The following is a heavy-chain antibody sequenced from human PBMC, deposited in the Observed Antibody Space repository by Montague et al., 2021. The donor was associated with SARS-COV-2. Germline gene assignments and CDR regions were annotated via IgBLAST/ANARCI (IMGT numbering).Heavy chain of an antibody. CDR1: GGSFGADH. Sequence: SETLSLTCAVYGGSFGADHWSWIRQPPGKGLERIGDIKQSGRTNYNSSLKSRVTITVDTSKNQFALKVTSVTAAATAVYFCARGLLSVSRNVVVFTSASYYFDYWGQGALVTVSS. D-gene: IGHD3-22*01. V-gene: IGHV4-34*01. CDR3: ARGLLSVSRNVVVFTSASYYFDY. J-gene: IGHJ4*02. CDR2: IKQSGRT.